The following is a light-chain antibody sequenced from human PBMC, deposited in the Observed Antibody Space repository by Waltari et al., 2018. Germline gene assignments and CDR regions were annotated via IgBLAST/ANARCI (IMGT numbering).Light chain of an antibody. CDR3: SSYATSTTF. CDR1: NSDVVNSFL. V-gene: IGLV2-23*02. Sequence: QSALTQPASMSGSPGQSITLSCTATNSDVVNSFLVSWYQQHPGKAPKLIIYDVNRRPSGVSGRFSGSKSGNTASLTISGLQAEDEADYYCSSYATSTTFFGGGTKLSVL. J-gene: IGLJ2*01. CDR2: DVN.